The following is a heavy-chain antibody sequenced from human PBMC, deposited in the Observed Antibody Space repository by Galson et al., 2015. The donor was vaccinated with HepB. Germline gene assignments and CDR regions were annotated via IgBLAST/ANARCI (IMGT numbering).Heavy chain of an antibody. CDR2: IDPSDSYT. CDR3: ARLEQSAYYYYGMDV. V-gene: IGHV5-10-1*01. Sequence: QSGAEVKKPGESLRISCKGSGYSFTSYWISWVRQMPGKGLEWMGRIDPSDSYTNYSPSFQGHVTISADKSISTAYLQWSSLKASDTAMYYCARLEQSAYYYYGMDVWGQGTTVTVSS. J-gene: IGHJ6*02. D-gene: IGHD6-19*01. CDR1: GYSFTSYW.